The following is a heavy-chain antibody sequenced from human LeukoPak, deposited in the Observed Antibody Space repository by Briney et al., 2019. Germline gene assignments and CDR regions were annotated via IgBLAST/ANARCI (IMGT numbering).Heavy chain of an antibody. CDR2: IGGGGAGT. Sequence: GGSLRLSCAVSRFTLSTYAMTWVRQAPGKGLEWVSTIGGGGAGTYYADSVKGRFTISRDSSKNTLYLQMNSLRAEDTAVYYCAREFNSWYFDYWGQGTLVTVSS. CDR3: AREFNSWYFDY. V-gene: IGHV3-23*01. J-gene: IGHJ4*02. CDR1: RFTLSTYA. D-gene: IGHD6-13*01.